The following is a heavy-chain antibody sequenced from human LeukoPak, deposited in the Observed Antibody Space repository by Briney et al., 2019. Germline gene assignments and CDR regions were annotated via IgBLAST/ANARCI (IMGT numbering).Heavy chain of an antibody. CDR1: GYSFTSFW. D-gene: IGHD4-17*01. V-gene: IGHV5-51*01. Sequence: KPGESLKISCKGSGYSFTSFWICWVRQMPGRGLEWMGIIYPGDSDTRYSPSFQGQVTISADKSTSTAYLQWSSLKASVTAMYYCVRLRDYVIDYWGQGTLVTVSS. J-gene: IGHJ4*02. CDR3: VRLRDYVIDY. CDR2: IYPGDSDT.